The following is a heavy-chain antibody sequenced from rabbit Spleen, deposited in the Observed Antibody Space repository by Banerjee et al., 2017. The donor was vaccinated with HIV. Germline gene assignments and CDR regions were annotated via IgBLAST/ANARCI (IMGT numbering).Heavy chain of an antibody. CDR2: INAVTGKA. J-gene: IGHJ6*01. CDR3: AKDTSSSFSSYGMDL. Sequence: QSLEESGGDLVKPGASLTLTCTVSGFSFSSYHYMCWVRQAPGKGLEWIACINAVTGKAVYATWANGRFSISRTSSTTVTLQMTSLTASDTATYFCAKDTSSSFSSYGMDLWGPGTLVTVS. V-gene: IGHV1S40*01. CDR1: GFSFSSYHY. D-gene: IGHD1-1*01.